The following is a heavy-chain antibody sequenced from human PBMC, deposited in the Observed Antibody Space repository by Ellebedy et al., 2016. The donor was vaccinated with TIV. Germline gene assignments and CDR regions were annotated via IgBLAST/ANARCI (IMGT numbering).Heavy chain of an antibody. V-gene: IGHV1-69*13. CDR2: IIPIFGTA. Sequence: ASVKVSCKASGGTFSSYAISWVRQAPGQGLEWMGGIIPIFGTANYAQKFQGRVTITADESTSTAYMELSSLRSEDTAVYYCARDLGYSGYEREFDAFDIWGQGTMVTVSS. CDR3: ARDLGYSGYEREFDAFDI. CDR1: GGTFSSYA. J-gene: IGHJ3*02. D-gene: IGHD5-12*01.